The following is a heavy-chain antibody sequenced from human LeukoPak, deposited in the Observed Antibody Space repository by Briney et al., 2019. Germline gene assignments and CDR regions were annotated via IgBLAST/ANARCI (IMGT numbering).Heavy chain of an antibody. CDR1: GFTFSSYG. D-gene: IGHD6-13*01. CDR3: ASGSSSSWSTHQTGTAYYYYYMDV. CDR2: ISYDGSNK. Sequence: GGSLRLSCAASGFTFSSYGMHWVRQAPGKGLEWVAVISYDGSNKYYADSVKGRFTISRDNSKNTLYLQMNSLRAEDTAVYYCASGSSSSWSTHQTGTAYYYYYMDVWGKGTTVTISS. V-gene: IGHV3-30*03. J-gene: IGHJ6*03.